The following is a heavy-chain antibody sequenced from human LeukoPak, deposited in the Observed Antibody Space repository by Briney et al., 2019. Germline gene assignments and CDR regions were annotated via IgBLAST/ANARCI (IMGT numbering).Heavy chain of an antibody. CDR2: ISSSGVYI. CDR3: ARDPQQQQLVDYYYYYMDV. CDR1: GLTFNMYT. J-gene: IGHJ6*03. Sequence: PGGSLRLSCAASGLTFNMYTMNWLRQAPGKGLEWVSSISSSGVYIYYADSVEGRFTISRDNSKNTLYLQMNSLRAEDTAVYYCARDPQQQQLVDYYYYYMDVWGKGTTVTVSS. D-gene: IGHD6-13*01. V-gene: IGHV3-21*01.